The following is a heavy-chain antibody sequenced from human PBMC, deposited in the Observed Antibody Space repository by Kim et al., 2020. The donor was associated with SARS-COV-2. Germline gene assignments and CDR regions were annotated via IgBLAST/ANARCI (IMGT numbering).Heavy chain of an antibody. CDR2: IYSDGTT. V-gene: IGHV3-53*01. CDR3: ARAEGADEPLDV. Sequence: GGSLRLSCAVAGFSVTYNYMSWVRRAPGKGLEWVSVIYSDGTTYYPDSVKGRFTISRHLSKNTLYLKMNSLRVDDTGVYYCARAEGADEPLDVWGRGTLVTVSS. J-gene: IGHJ3*01. CDR1: GFSVTYNY. D-gene: IGHD1-26*01.